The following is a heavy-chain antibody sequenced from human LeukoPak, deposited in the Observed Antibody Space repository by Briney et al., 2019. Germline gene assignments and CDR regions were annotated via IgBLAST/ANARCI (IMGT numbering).Heavy chain of an antibody. CDR3: ARARGNSVHQH. D-gene: IGHD4-23*01. J-gene: IGHJ1*01. CDR1: GGSFSGYY. Sequence: PSETLSLTCAVYGGSFSGYYWSWIRQPPGKGLEWIGEINHSGSTNYNPSLKSRVTISVGTSKNQFSLKLSSVTAADTAVYYCARARGNSVHQHWGQGTLVTVSS. V-gene: IGHV4-34*01. CDR2: INHSGST.